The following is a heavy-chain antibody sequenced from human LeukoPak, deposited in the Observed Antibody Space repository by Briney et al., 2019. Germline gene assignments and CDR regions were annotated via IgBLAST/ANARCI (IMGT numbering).Heavy chain of an antibody. CDR2: ISSSSSYI. D-gene: IGHD2-15*01. J-gene: IGHJ6*03. CDR3: AKNGDRGAYCSGGTCYPYYYYYMDV. V-gene: IGHV3-21*04. Sequence: PGGSLRLSCAASGFTFSSYSMNWVRQAPGKGLEWVSSISSSSSYIYYADSVKGRFTISRDNSKNTLYLQMNSLSAEDTAVYYCAKNGDRGAYCSGGTCYPYYYYYMDVWGKGTTVTISS. CDR1: GFTFSSYS.